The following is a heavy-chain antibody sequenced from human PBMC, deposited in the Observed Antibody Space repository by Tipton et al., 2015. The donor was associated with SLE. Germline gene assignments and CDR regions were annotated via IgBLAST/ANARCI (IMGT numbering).Heavy chain of an antibody. CDR3: ARSAGYSSSWAHFDY. V-gene: IGHV4-59*01. CDR2: IYSSGST. J-gene: IGHJ4*02. Sequence: TLSLTCIVSGGSITNYYWSWIRQPPGKGLEWIGYIYSSGSTDYNPSLEGRVTISVDSSKNQFSLRLSSVTAADTAVYYCARSAGYSSSWAHFDYWGQGTLVTVSS. CDR1: GGSITNYY. D-gene: IGHD6-13*01.